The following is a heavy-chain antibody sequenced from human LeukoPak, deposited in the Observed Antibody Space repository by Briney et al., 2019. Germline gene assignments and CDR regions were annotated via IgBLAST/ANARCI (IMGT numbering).Heavy chain of an antibody. J-gene: IGHJ4*02. CDR3: ARAAGSGYDPRGPFDY. Sequence: SETLSLTCTVPGGSISSGDNYWGWIRQAPGKGLEWIGNSYYSGSTYHNPSLKSRVIILVDTSKNHFSLKLSSVTAADTAVYYCARAAGSGYDPRGPFDYWGQGTLVTVSS. CDR2: SYYSGST. V-gene: IGHV4-30-4*01. D-gene: IGHD5-12*01. CDR1: GGSISSGDNY.